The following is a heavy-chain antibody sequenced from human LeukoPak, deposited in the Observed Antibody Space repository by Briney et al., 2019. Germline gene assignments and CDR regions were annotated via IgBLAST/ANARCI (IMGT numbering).Heavy chain of an antibody. CDR2: IYSGGST. D-gene: IGHD5-18*01. Sequence: PGGSLRLSCAASGFTVSSNYMSWVRQAPGKGLEWVSVIYSGGSTYYADSVKGRFTISRDNSKNTLYLQMNSLRAEDTAVYYCARNPRGYSYPDYFDNWGQGTLVTVSS. CDR1: GFTVSSNY. V-gene: IGHV3-53*01. J-gene: IGHJ4*02. CDR3: ARNPRGYSYPDYFDN.